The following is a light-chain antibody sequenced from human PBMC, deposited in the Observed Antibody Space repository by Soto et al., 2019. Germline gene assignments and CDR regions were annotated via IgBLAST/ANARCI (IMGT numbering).Light chain of an antibody. V-gene: IGLV1-40*01. Sequence: QSVLTQPPSVSGAPGQRVTISCSGSSSNIGAGYDVHWYQQLPGTAPKLLIYANTNRPSGVPDRFSGSQSGTSASLAITGLRSEDEADYYCQSYDRSRSCVVFGGGTKLTVL. J-gene: IGLJ2*01. CDR3: QSYDRSRSCVV. CDR2: ANT. CDR1: SSNIGAGYD.